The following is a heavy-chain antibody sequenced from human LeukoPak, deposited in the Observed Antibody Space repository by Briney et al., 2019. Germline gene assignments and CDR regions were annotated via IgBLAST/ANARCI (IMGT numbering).Heavy chain of an antibody. CDR3: ARGRGYSTSSPSDY. Sequence: ASVKVSCKASGYTFTNYGISWVRQAPGQGLEWMGWISAYNGNTHYAQNLQGRVTMTTDTSTSTAYMELKSLRSDDTAVYFCARGRGYSTSSPSDYWGQGTLVTVSS. V-gene: IGHV1-18*01. CDR1: GYTFTNYG. CDR2: ISAYNGNT. D-gene: IGHD5-18*01. J-gene: IGHJ4*02.